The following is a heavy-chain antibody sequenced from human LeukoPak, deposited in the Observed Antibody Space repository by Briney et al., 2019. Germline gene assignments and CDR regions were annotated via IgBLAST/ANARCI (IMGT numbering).Heavy chain of an antibody. CDR2: ISGSGGST. J-gene: IGHJ6*03. V-gene: IGHV3-23*01. Sequence: GGSLRLSCSASGFTFSNYAMNWVRQAPGKGLEWVSTISGSGGSTYYADSVKGRLTISRDNSKNTLYLQMNSLRAEDTAVYYCARGKYYDFWSGYYRDYYYYYMDVWGKGTTVTVSS. CDR1: GFTFSNYA. D-gene: IGHD3-3*01. CDR3: ARGKYYDFWSGYYRDYYYYYMDV.